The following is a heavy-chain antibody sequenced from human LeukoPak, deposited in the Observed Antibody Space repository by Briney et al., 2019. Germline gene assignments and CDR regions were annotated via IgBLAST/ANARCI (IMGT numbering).Heavy chain of an antibody. CDR3: ARDGPCTNGVCYTSYYYGMDV. Sequence: SETLSLTCTVSGGSISSSSYYWGWIRQPPGKGLEWIGSIYYSGSTYYNPSLKSRVTISIHTSKNQFSLKLSSVTAADTAVYYCARDGPCTNGVCYTSYYYGMDVWGQGTTVTVSS. V-gene: IGHV4-39*07. CDR1: GGSISSSSYY. D-gene: IGHD2-8*01. CDR2: IYYSGST. J-gene: IGHJ6*02.